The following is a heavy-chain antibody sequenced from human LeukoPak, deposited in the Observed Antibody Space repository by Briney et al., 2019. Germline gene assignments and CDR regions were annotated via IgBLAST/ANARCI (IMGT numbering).Heavy chain of an antibody. D-gene: IGHD4-17*01. Sequence: SVKVSCKASGYTFTSYGISWVRQAPGQGLEWMGGIIPIFGTANYAQKFQGRVTITADKSTSTAYMELSSLRSEDTAVYYCARDGRRRLDYGDSENWFDPWGQGTLVTVSS. J-gene: IGHJ5*02. CDR1: GYTFTSYG. V-gene: IGHV1-69*06. CDR2: IIPIFGTA. CDR3: ARDGRRRLDYGDSENWFDP.